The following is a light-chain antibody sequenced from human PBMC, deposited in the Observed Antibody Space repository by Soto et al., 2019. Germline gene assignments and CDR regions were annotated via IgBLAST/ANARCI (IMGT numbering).Light chain of an antibody. CDR3: CSYAGSSTLVV. CDR1: SSDVGSYKL. V-gene: IGLV2-23*02. J-gene: IGLJ2*01. Sequence: QSALTQPASVSGSPGQSITISCTGTSSDVGSYKLGSWYQQHPGKAPKLMIYEVSKRPSGVSNRFSGSKSGNTASLTISGLQAEDEADYYCCSYAGSSTLVVFGGGTKLTVL. CDR2: EVS.